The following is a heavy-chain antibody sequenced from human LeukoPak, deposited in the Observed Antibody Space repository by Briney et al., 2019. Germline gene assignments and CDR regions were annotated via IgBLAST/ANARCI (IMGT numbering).Heavy chain of an antibody. D-gene: IGHD2-2*01. CDR3: AKMFVVVPAATRSPIDY. V-gene: IGHV3-23*01. CDR2: ISGSGGST. J-gene: IGHJ4*02. CDR1: GFTFSSYA. Sequence: PGGSLRLSCAASGFTFSSYAMSWVRQAPGKGLEWVSAISGSGGSTYYADSVKGRFTISRDNSKNTLYLQMNSLRAEDTAVYYCAKMFVVVPAATRSPIDYWGQGTLVTVSS.